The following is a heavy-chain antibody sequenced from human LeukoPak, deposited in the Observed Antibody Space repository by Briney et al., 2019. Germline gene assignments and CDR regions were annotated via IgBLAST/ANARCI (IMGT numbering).Heavy chain of an antibody. CDR1: GGSISSSSYY. CDR2: IYHSGST. J-gene: IGHJ5*02. Sequence: SETLSLTCTVSGGSISSSSYYWGWIRQPPGKGLEWIGSIYHSGSTYYNPSLRSRVTISVDTSKTQFSLKLSSVTAADTAVYYCARVGSGSYGWFDPWGQGTLVTVSS. V-gene: IGHV4-39*01. D-gene: IGHD3-10*01. CDR3: ARVGSGSYGWFDP.